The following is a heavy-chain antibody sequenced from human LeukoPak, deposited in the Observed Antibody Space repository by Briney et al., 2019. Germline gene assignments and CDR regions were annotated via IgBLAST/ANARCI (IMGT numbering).Heavy chain of an antibody. CDR1: GGSISSSSYY. CDR2: IYYSGST. D-gene: IGHD6-13*01. CDR3: ARVDSSNWYDSRGYFDY. J-gene: IGHJ4*02. V-gene: IGHV4-39*07. Sequence: PSETLSLTCTVSGGSISSSSYYWGWIRQPPGKGLEWIGSIYYSGSTYYNPSLKSRVTISVDTSKNQFSLKLRSVTAADTAVYYCARVDSSNWYDSRGYFDYWGQGTLVTVSS.